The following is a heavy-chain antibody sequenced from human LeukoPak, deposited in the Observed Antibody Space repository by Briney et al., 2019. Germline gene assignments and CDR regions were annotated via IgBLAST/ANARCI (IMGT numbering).Heavy chain of an antibody. CDR3: ASVSWFGELLSNWFDP. J-gene: IGHJ5*02. V-gene: IGHV1-69*01. CDR2: IIPIFGTA. Sequence: ASVKVSCKASGGTFSSYAISWVRQAPGQGLEWMRGIIPIFGTANYAQKFQGRVTITADESTSTAYMELSSLRSEDTAVYYCASVSWFGELLSNWFDPWGQGTLVTVSS. D-gene: IGHD3-10*01. CDR1: GGTFSSYA.